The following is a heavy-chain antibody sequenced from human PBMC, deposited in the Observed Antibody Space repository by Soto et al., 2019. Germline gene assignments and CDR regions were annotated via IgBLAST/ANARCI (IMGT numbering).Heavy chain of an antibody. D-gene: IGHD3-22*01. J-gene: IGHJ5*02. V-gene: IGHV1-2*02. Sequence: WASVKVSCKASGYTFTGYYMHWVRQAPGQGLEWMGWINPNSGGTNYAQKFQGRVTMTRDTSISTAYMELSRLRSDDTAVYYCARVVYYYDSSGNWFDPWGQGTLVTVSS. CDR3: ARVVYYYDSSGNWFDP. CDR2: INPNSGGT. CDR1: GYTFTGYY.